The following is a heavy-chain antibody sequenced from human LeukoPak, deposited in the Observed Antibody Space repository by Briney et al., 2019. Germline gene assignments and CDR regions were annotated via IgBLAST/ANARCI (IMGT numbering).Heavy chain of an antibody. J-gene: IGHJ4*02. CDR2: INSISGEI. Sequence: GGSLRLSCVASGFTFSYYSMNWVRQAPGKGMEWVSYINSISGEIWYADSVKGRFTISRDDAKNSLYLQMNSLRDEDTAVYYCARDHGYAFDYWGQGTLVTVSS. V-gene: IGHV3-48*02. D-gene: IGHD5-12*01. CDR1: GFTFSYYS. CDR3: ARDHGYAFDY.